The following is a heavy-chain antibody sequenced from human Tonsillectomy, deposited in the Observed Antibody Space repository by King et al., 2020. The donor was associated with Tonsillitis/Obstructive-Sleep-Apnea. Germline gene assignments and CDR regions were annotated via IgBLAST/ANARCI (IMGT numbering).Heavy chain of an antibody. CDR3: ARGGVTTVDGRNVDY. J-gene: IGHJ4*02. V-gene: IGHV3-49*05. CDR1: GFTFGDYA. D-gene: IGHD1-1*01. Sequence: VQLVESGGGLVKPGRSLRLSCTVSGFTFGDYAMSWFRQAPGKGLEWVGFIRSKAYGGTPEYAASVKGRFSISRDDSTSIAYLHMNSLKTEDTAVFYCARGGVTTVDGRNVDYWGQGTLVTVSS. CDR2: IRSKAYGGTP.